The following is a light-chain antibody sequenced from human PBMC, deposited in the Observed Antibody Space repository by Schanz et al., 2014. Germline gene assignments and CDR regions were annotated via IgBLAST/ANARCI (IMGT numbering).Light chain of an antibody. J-gene: IGKJ4*01. CDR3: QQYSKSPLT. CDR2: GAS. Sequence: EIVLTQSPGTLSLSPGERATLSCRASQSVSSSSLAWYQQKPGQAPRLLIYGASSRATGIPDRFSGSGSGTDFTLTISRLEPEDFAVYYCQQYSKSPLTFGGGTKVEI. V-gene: IGKV3-20*01. CDR1: QSVSSSS.